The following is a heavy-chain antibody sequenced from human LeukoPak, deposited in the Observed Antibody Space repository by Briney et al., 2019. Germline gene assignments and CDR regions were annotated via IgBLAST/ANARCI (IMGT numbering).Heavy chain of an antibody. J-gene: IGHJ6*03. Sequence: ASVTVSCKASVGTFSSYAISWVRQAPGQGLEWMGGIIPIFGTANYAQKFQGRVTITTDESTSTAYMELSSLRSEDTAVYYCASCGYYHGSGRAYYYYMDVWGKGTTVTVSS. D-gene: IGHD3-10*01. V-gene: IGHV1-69*05. CDR2: IIPIFGTA. CDR3: ASCGYYHGSGRAYYYYMDV. CDR1: VGTFSSYA.